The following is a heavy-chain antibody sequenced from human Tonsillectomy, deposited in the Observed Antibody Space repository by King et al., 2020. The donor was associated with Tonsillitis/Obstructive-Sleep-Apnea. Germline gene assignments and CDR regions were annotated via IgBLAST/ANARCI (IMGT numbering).Heavy chain of an antibody. D-gene: IGHD2-2*01. CDR3: ARSIVVPAAMEPDDAFDI. CDR2: IYPADSDT. Sequence: QLVQSGAEVKKPGESLKISCKGSGYSFTSYWIGWVRQMPGKGLEWMGIIYPADSDTRYSPSFQGQFTISADKSLSTAFLQWSTLKASDTAMYYCARSIVVPAAMEPDDAFDIWGQGTMVTVSS. CDR1: GYSFTSYW. J-gene: IGHJ3*02. V-gene: IGHV5-51*01.